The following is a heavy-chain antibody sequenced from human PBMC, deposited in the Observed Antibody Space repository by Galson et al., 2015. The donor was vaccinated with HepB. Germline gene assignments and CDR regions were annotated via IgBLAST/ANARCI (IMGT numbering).Heavy chain of an antibody. CDR1: GFTFSSYG. Sequence: SLRLSCAASGFTFSSYGMHWVRQAPGKGLEWVAFIRYDGSNKYYADSVKGRFTISRDNSKNTLYLQMNSLRAEDTAVYYCAKEVERVAAAGMRGMDVWGQGTTVTVSS. V-gene: IGHV3-30*02. J-gene: IGHJ6*02. D-gene: IGHD6-13*01. CDR2: IRYDGSNK. CDR3: AKEVERVAAAGMRGMDV.